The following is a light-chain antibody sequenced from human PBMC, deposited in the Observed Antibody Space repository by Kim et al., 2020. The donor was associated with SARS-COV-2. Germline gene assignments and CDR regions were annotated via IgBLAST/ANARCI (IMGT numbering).Light chain of an antibody. CDR3: QQFYTYPIT. CDR1: QSSY. CDR2: KAS. V-gene: IGKV1-5*03. J-gene: IGKJ5*01. Sequence: LSASVGDRVTITCRASQSSYLAWYQQKPGNVPKILIYKASTLESGVPSRFSGSESGTEFTLTISSLQPDDFATYYCQQFYTYPITFGQGTRLEIK.